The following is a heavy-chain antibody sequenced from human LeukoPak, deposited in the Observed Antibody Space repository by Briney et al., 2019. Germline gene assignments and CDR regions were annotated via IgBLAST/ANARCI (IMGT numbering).Heavy chain of an antibody. Sequence: GGSLRLSCAASGFTFSGYSMNWVRRAPGKGLEWVSSISSSSSYIYYADSVKGRFTISRDNAKNSLYLQMNSLRAEDTAVYYCARDASASWDYFDYWGQATLVTVSS. CDR2: ISSSSSYI. CDR1: GFTFSGYS. J-gene: IGHJ4*02. CDR3: ARDASASWDYFDY. V-gene: IGHV3-21*01. D-gene: IGHD6-25*01.